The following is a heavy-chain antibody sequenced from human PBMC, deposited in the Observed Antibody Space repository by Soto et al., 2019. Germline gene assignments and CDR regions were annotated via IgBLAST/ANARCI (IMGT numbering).Heavy chain of an antibody. Sequence: QVQLVESGGGVVQPGRSLRLSCAASGFTFSSYAMHWVRQAPGKGLEWVAVISYDGSNKYYADSVKRRFTISRDNSKNTLYLQMNSLRAEDTAVYYCARDMGIVVVVAASRSYYGMEVWGQGTTVTVSS. CDR1: GFTFSSYA. CDR3: ARDMGIVVVVAASRSYYGMEV. V-gene: IGHV3-30-3*01. D-gene: IGHD2-15*01. CDR2: ISYDGSNK. J-gene: IGHJ6*02.